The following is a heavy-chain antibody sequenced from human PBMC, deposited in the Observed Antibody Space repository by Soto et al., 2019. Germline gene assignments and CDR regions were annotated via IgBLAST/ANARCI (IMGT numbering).Heavy chain of an antibody. V-gene: IGHV3-23*01. J-gene: IGHJ4*02. CDR2: ISDGDGAT. D-gene: IGHD2-21*01. CDR3: AKGRTYSDF. Sequence: PGVSLRLSCAASGLPFGDYAMTWVRQAPGKGLEWVSDISDGDGATHYADSVKGRFTISRDNSKNTLFLQMNSLRPDDAAVYFCAKGRTYSDFRGRGTLVTVSS. CDR1: GLPFGDYA.